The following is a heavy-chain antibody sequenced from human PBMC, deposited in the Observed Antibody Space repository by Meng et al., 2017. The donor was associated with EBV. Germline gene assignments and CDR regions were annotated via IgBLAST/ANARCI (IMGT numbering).Heavy chain of an antibody. CDR1: GSSFTSYI. Sequence: LVWLWAEGKTPGASVKVSFKPSGSSFTSYILHWVRQAPGQRLEWMGWINVGVGYTKYSQKFQGRVTISSDTSATTGYMELSSLRSEDTAVYYCVRGPPVGVPGPGDYWGQGTLVTVSS. V-gene: IGHV1-3*01. D-gene: IGHD2-21*01. CDR2: INVGVGYT. J-gene: IGHJ4*02. CDR3: VRGPPVGVPGPGDY.